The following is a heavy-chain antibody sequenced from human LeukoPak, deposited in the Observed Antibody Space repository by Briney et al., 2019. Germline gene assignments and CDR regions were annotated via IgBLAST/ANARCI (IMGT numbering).Heavy chain of an antibody. D-gene: IGHD6-13*01. CDR3: ARVYSSSWTGFDY. CDR2: IYHSGST. Sequence: PSETLSLTCTVSGVSISSGYYWGWIRQPPGKGLEWIGSIYHSGSTYYNPSLKSRVTISVDTSKNQFSLKLSSVTAADTAVYYCARVYSSSWTGFDYWGQGTLVTVSS. J-gene: IGHJ4*02. V-gene: IGHV4-38-2*02. CDR1: GVSISSGYY.